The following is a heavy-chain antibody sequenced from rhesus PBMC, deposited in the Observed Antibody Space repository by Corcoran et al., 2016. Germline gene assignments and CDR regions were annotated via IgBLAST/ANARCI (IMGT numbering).Heavy chain of an antibody. CDR1: GFSLRTSGIR. V-gene: IGHV2S2*01. CDR3: ARSGQRLIFDY. D-gene: IGHD6-31*01. Sequence: QVTLKESGPALVKPTQTLTLTCTFSGFSLRTSGIRVSWFRQPPGKALEWLAHIDWDYDKYYSTTLKSRLTISKDTAKNQVVLTMTKMDPVDTATYYCARSGQRLIFDYWGQGVLVTVSS. J-gene: IGHJ4*01. CDR2: IDWDYDK.